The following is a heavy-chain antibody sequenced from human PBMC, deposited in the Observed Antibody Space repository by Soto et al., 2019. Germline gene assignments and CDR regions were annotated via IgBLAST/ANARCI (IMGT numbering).Heavy chain of an antibody. Sequence: AGGSLRLSCVGSGFTLNNYGVHWVRQAPGKGLEWVALMWYDGLRQTYLDSVRGRFTVSRDSSTNTIYLQMNSLRVEDTGNYFCVKESTPPFFDSWGQGTPVTSPQ. J-gene: IGHJ4*02. CDR1: GFTLNNYG. CDR3: VKESTPPFFDS. CDR2: MWYDGLRQ. V-gene: IGHV3-33*03. D-gene: IGHD2-15*01.